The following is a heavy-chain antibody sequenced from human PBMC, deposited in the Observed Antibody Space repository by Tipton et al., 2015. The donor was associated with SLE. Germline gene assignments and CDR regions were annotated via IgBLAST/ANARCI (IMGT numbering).Heavy chain of an antibody. D-gene: IGHD7-27*01. CDR3: TRETSWVDY. V-gene: IGHV4-31*03. J-gene: IGHJ4*02. Sequence: TLSLTCTVSGGSINSNGYFWHWIRQRPGKGLEWIGYSQDSGSSHYNPTLKSRVTISVDRSKNQFSLKLSSVTAADTAVYYCTRETSWVDYWGQGTLVTVSS. CDR2: SQDSGSS. CDR1: GGSINSNGYF.